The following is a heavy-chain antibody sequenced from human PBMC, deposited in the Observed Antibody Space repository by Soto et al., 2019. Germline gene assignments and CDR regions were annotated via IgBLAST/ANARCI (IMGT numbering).Heavy chain of an antibody. J-gene: IGHJ4*02. CDR3: ARRQEEMATN. D-gene: IGHD5-12*01. CDR2: IYYSGRT. CDR1: GGSISSSSYY. Sequence: QLQLQESGPGLVKPSETLSLTCTVSGGSISSSSYYWGWIRQPPGKGLEWIGSIYYSGRTYYNQSLKSRVTISVDTSKNQFSLKLSSVTAADTAVYYCARRQEEMATNWGQGTLVTVSS. V-gene: IGHV4-39*01.